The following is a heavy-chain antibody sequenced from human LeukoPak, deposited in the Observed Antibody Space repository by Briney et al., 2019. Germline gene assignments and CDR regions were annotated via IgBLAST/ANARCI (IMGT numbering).Heavy chain of an antibody. V-gene: IGHV3-74*01. D-gene: IGHD1-26*01. CDR2: INSDGSST. J-gene: IGHJ4*02. Sequence: GGSLRLSCAASGFTFSSYWMHWVRQAPGKGLVWVSRINSDGSSTSYADSVKGRFTISRDNAKNTLYLQMNSLRAEDTAVYYCARGDTEWELYSYWGQGTLVTVSS. CDR3: ARGDTEWELYSY. CDR1: GFTFSSYW.